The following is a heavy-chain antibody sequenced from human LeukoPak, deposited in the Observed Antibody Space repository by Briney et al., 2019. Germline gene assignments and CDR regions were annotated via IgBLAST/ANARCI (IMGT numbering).Heavy chain of an antibody. D-gene: IGHD5-18*01. CDR3: IRHRHSFNWFDP. CDR2: IRSQAHGGTA. Sequence: GRSLRLSSTASGFTFGDYFMNWFRQAPGKGLEWVGFIRSQAHGGTAEYAASVKGRFTISRDDSKSIAYLQMNSLKTDDTALYYCIRHRHSFNWFDPWGQGTLVTVSS. V-gene: IGHV3-49*03. J-gene: IGHJ5*02. CDR1: GFTFGDYF.